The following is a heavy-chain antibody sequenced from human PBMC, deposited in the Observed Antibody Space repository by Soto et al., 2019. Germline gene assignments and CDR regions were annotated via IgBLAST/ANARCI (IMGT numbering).Heavy chain of an antibody. V-gene: IGHV3-66*01. D-gene: IGHD6-19*01. CDR2: IYSGGST. Sequence: EVQLVESGGGLVQPGGSLRLSCAASGFTVSSNYMSWVRQAPGKGLEWVSVIYSGGSTYYADSVKGRFTISRDNSKNTLYLQINSLRAEDTAVYYCARDRIAVAGNPEYFQHWGQGTLVTVYS. CDR1: GFTVSSNY. J-gene: IGHJ1*01. CDR3: ARDRIAVAGNPEYFQH.